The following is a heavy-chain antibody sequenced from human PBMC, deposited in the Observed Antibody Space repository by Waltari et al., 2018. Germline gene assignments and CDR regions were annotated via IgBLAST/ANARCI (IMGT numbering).Heavy chain of an antibody. CDR2: IIPIFGTA. CDR1: GGTFSSYA. CDR3: ARDLLHYYDSSGYYSHY. J-gene: IGHJ4*02. V-gene: IGHV1-69*13. D-gene: IGHD3-22*01. Sequence: QVQLVQSGAEVKKPGSSVKVSCKASGGTFSSYAISWVRQAPGQGLEWMGRIIPIFGTANYEQKCQGRVTITADKSTSTAYMELSSLRSEDTAVYYCARDLLHYYDSSGYYSHYWGQGTLVTVSS.